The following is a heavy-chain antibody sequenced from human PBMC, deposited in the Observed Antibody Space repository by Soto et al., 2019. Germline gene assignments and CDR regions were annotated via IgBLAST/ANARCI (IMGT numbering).Heavy chain of an antibody. CDR3: ARETYYYGMDV. CDR1: GFTFSNYW. CDR2: IKQDGSEK. Sequence: PGGSMRLSSVASGFTFSNYWMSCVRQAPGKGLERVANIKQDGSEKYYVDSVKGRFTISTDNAKNSLYLHMNSPRAEDTAAYYCARETYYYGMDVWGQGTTVTVSS. V-gene: IGHV3-7*01. J-gene: IGHJ6*02.